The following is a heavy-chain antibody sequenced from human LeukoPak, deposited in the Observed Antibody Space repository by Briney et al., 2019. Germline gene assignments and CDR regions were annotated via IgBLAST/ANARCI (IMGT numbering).Heavy chain of an antibody. CDR2: IKQDGSEK. CDR1: GFTFSSYW. J-gene: IGHJ5*02. Sequence: GGSLRLSCAASGFTFSSYWMSWVRQAPGKGLEWVANIKQDGSEKYYVDSVKGRFTISRDNADNSLYLQMNSLRAEDTAVYYCARADCSASTCYLRRSWFDPWGQGTLVTVSS. CDR3: ARADCSASTCYLRRSWFDP. D-gene: IGHD3-9*01. V-gene: IGHV3-7*01.